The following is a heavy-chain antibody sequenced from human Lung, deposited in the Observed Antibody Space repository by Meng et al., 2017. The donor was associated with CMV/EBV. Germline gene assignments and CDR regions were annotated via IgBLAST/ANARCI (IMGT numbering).Heavy chain of an antibody. CDR3: ARGPGIAVAGLFDY. CDR2: IIPIFGTA. V-gene: IGHV1-69*05. CDR1: GGTFSSYA. D-gene: IGHD6-19*01. Sequence: SVKVSCKASGGTFSSYAISWVRQAPGQGPEGMGGIIPIFGTANYAQKFQGRVTITTDESTSTAYMELSSLRSEDTAVYYCARGPGIAVAGLFDYWGQGTLVIVSS. J-gene: IGHJ4*02.